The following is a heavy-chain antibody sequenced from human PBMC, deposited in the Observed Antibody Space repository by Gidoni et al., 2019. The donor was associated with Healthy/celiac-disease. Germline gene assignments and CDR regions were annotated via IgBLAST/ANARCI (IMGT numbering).Heavy chain of an antibody. D-gene: IGHD3-10*01. V-gene: IGHV4-39*07. CDR2: IYYSGST. Sequence: QLQLQESGPGLVKPSETLSLPCTVSGGSLSSSSYYWGWIRQPPGKGLEWIGSIYYSGSTYYNPSLKSRVTISVDTSKNQFSLKLSSVTAADTAVYYCARDWDRGVTFDYWGQGTLVTVSS. CDR3: ARDWDRGVTFDY. CDR1: GGSLSSSSYY. J-gene: IGHJ4*02.